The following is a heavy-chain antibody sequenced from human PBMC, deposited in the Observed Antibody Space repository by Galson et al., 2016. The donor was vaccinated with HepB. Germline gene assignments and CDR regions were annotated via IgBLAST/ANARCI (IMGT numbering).Heavy chain of an antibody. Sequence: SVKVSCKASGGTFSSYAISWVRQAPGQGLEWMGKISPILGITNYAQKFQGRVTITADKSTSTAYMELSSLRSEDTAVYYCAPENGMDVWGQGTTVTVSS. CDR1: GGTFSSYA. J-gene: IGHJ6*02. V-gene: IGHV1-69*04. CDR3: APENGMDV. CDR2: ISPILGIT.